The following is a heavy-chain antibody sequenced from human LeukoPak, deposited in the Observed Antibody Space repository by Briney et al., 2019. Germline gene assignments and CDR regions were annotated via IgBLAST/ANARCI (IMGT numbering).Heavy chain of an antibody. D-gene: IGHD7-27*01. V-gene: IGHV3-21*01. CDR1: GFTFSSYA. Sequence: GGSLRLSCAASGFTFSSYAMSWVRQAPGKGLEWVSSISSSSTYIYYADSLKGRFTISRDNAKNSLYLQMNSLRAEDTAVYYCARDPWGSQSYWGQGTLVTVSS. CDR2: ISSSSTYI. CDR3: ARDPWGSQSY. J-gene: IGHJ4*02.